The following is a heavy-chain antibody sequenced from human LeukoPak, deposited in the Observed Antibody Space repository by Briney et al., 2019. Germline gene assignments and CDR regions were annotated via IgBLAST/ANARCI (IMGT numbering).Heavy chain of an antibody. CDR3: ARDPRGRYEDWFDP. J-gene: IGHJ5*02. V-gene: IGHV4-39*07. CDR2: IYASGST. D-gene: IGHD1-26*01. CDR1: GLSITYDTYY. Sequence: SETLSLTCTVSGLSITYDTYYWAWIRQPPGKGLEWIGSIYASGSTYYSPSLKSRVIISVDTSKNHFSLTLSAVIAADAAVYYCARDPRGRYEDWFDPWGQGTLVTVSS.